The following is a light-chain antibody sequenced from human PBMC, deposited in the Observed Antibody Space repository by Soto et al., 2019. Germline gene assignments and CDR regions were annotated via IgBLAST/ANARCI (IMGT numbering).Light chain of an antibody. V-gene: IGKV3D-15*01. J-gene: IGKJ4*01. CDR1: QSVRRN. CDR3: QQYNNWPLLT. Sequence: EIVMTQSPATLSVSPGERATLSCRASQSVRRNLAWYQQKPGQAPRLLIYDTSTRATGIPARFSGSGSGTEFTLTISSLQSEDVAVYYCQQYNNWPLLTFGGGTKVEI. CDR2: DTS.